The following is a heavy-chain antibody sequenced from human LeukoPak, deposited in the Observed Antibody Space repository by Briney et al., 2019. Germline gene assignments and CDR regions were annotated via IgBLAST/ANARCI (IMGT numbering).Heavy chain of an antibody. J-gene: IGHJ4*02. CDR3: ARLGAGPTYYDFWSGYSSFYFDY. V-gene: IGHV4-34*01. CDR1: GGSFSGYN. CDR2: INHSGST. Sequence: SETLSLTCAVYGGSFSGYNWSWIRQPPGKGLEWIGEINHSGSTNYNPSLKSRVTISVDTSKNQFSLKLSSVTAADTAVYYCARLGAGPTYYDFWSGYSSFYFDYWGQGTLVTVSS. D-gene: IGHD3-3*01.